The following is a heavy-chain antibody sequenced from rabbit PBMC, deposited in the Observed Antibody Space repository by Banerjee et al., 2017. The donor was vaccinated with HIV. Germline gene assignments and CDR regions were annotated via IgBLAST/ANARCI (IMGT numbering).Heavy chain of an antibody. V-gene: IGHV1S45*01. CDR3: ARTYDSSGWTRLDL. CDR2: INTGSDST. CDR1: GFSFSSSYW. J-gene: IGHJ3*01. D-gene: IGHD4-1*01. Sequence: QEQLEESGGDLVKPEGSLTLTCTASGFSFSSSYWICWVRQAPGKGLELIGCINTGSDSTWCASWVNGRFTISKTSSTTVTLQMTSLTAADTATYFCARTYDSSGWTRLDLWGQGTLVTVS.